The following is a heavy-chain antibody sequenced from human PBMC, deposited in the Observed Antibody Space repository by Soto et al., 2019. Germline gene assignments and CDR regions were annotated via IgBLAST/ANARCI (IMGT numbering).Heavy chain of an antibody. J-gene: IGHJ4*02. V-gene: IGHV3-48*01. CDR2: ISSSSGTI. Sequence: GGSLRLSCAASGFTFSSYSMNWVRQAPGKGLEWISYISSSSGTIYDADSVKGRFTISRDNAKNSLYLQMNSLRAEDTAVYYCAREVQDDSGFYLDYWGQGTLVTV. D-gene: IGHD4-4*01. CDR3: AREVQDDSGFYLDY. CDR1: GFTFSSYS.